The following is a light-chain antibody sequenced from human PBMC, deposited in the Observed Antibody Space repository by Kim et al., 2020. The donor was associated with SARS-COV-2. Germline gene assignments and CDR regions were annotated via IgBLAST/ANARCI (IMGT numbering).Light chain of an antibody. J-gene: IGKJ2*01. CDR1: RGVRNNY. Sequence: EIVLTQSPGTLSLSPGERATLSCRASRGVRNNYFAWYQQKPGQTPRLLIHTASSRATDIPDRFSGSGSGTDFTLTISRLEPEDFGVFYCQQYGSAPNTFGQGTKLEIK. V-gene: IGKV3-20*01. CDR2: TAS. CDR3: QQYGSAPNT.